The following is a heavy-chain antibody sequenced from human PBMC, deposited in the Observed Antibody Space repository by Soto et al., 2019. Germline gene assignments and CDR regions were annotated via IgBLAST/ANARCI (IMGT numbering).Heavy chain of an antibody. Sequence: EVQLLESGGGLVQPGGSLRLSCAASGFTFSSYAMSWVRQAPGKGLEWVSAISGSGGSTYYADSVKGRFTISRDNSKNXLYLQMNSLRAEDTAVYYCAKWGLGNRYYYGMDVWGQGTTVTVSS. D-gene: IGHD7-27*01. J-gene: IGHJ6*02. CDR1: GFTFSSYA. V-gene: IGHV3-23*01. CDR3: AKWGLGNRYYYGMDV. CDR2: ISGSGGST.